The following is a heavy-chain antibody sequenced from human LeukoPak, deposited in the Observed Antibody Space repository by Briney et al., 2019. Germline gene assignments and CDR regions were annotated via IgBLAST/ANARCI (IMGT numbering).Heavy chain of an antibody. CDR3: ARGRPHGNDY. J-gene: IGHJ4*02. V-gene: IGHV3-7*01. D-gene: IGHD4-23*01. CDR2: IKQDGSEI. CDR1: GFTFSNYW. Sequence: GGSLRLSCAASGFTFSNYWMHWVRQAPGKGLEWVANIKQDGSEIYYVASVKGRFSISRDNAKNTLYLQMNSLRVEDTAVYYCARGRPHGNDYWGQGTLVTVSS.